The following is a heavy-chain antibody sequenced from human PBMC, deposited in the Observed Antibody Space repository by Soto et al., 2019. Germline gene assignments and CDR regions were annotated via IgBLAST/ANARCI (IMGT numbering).Heavy chain of an antibody. CDR2: ISSSSYT. CDR3: ARDRARYGGNPNDAFDI. V-gene: IGHV3-11*06. CDR1: GFTFSDYY. J-gene: IGHJ3*02. Sequence: PGGSLRLSCAASGFTFSDYYMSWIRQAPGKGLEWVSYISSSSYTNYTDSVKGRFTISRDNAKNSLYLQMNSLRAEDTAVYYCARDRARYGGNPNDAFDIWGQGTMVTVSS. D-gene: IGHD4-17*01.